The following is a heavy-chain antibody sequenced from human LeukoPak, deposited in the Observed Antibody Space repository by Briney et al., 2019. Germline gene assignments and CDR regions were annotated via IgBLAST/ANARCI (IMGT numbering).Heavy chain of an antibody. J-gene: IGHJ3*02. CDR1: GFTVSSNY. Sequence: GGSLRLSCAASGFTVSSNYMSWVRQAPGKGLEWVSVIYSGGSTYYADSVKGRFTISRDNSKNTLYLQMNSLRAEDTAVYYCAKDSNYDYVWGSYRNDAFDIWGQGTMVTVSS. CDR3: AKDSNYDYVWGSYRNDAFDI. D-gene: IGHD3-16*02. CDR2: IYSGGST. V-gene: IGHV3-53*01.